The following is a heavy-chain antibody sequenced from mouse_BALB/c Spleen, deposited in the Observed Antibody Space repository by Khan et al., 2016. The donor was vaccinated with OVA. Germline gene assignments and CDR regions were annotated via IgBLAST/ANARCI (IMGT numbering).Heavy chain of an antibody. CDR3: ARYTMITAFSY. Sequence: QVQLQQSGAELMKPEASMRISCKATGYTFSNYWIEWVNQRPGHGLEWIGEILPGSNNTNYNEKFKGKATFTADTSSNTAYMQLSSLTSEDSAVYYCARYTMITAFSYWGQGTLVTVSA. CDR2: ILPGSNNT. V-gene: IGHV1-9*01. J-gene: IGHJ3*01. D-gene: IGHD2-4*01. CDR1: GYTFSNYW.